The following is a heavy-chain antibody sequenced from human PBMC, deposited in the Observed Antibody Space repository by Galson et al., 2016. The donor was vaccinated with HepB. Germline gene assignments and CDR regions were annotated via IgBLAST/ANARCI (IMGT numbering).Heavy chain of an antibody. CDR2: LYDSGSP. D-gene: IGHD2-2*01. J-gene: IGHJ3*01. CDR1: GFTVTNNY. Sequence: SLRLSCAASGFTVTNNYMSWARQAPGKGLEWVSILYDSGSPYYADSVKGRFTISRDNSKNTLYLQMNSLRAEDTAVYYCARVLVVRGSIDAFDLWGQGTMVTVSS. CDR3: ARVLVVRGSIDAFDL. V-gene: IGHV3-66*01.